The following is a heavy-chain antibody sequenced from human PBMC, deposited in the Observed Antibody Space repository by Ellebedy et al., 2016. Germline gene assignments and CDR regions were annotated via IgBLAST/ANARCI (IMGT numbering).Heavy chain of an antibody. V-gene: IGHV3-48*04. Sequence: GESLKISCAASGFTFTTYSMIWVRQAPGKGLEWVSYISSSSSTIYYADSVKGRFTISRDNAKNSLYLQMNSLRAEDTAVYYCARDGGYSYGYVGYWGQGTLVTVSS. CDR3: ARDGGYSYGYVGY. CDR2: ISSSSSTI. J-gene: IGHJ4*02. D-gene: IGHD5-18*01. CDR1: GFTFTTYS.